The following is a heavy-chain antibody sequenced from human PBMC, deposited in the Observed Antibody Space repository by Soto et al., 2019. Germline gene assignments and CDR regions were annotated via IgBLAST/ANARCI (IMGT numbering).Heavy chain of an antibody. V-gene: IGHV1-69*02. J-gene: IGHJ4*02. CDR2: IIPILGIA. D-gene: IGHD6-19*01. CDR1: GGTFSSYT. Sequence: QVQLVQSGAAVKKPGSSVKVSCKASGGTFSSYTISWVRQAPGQGLEWMGRIIPILGIANYAQKFQGRVTITADKSTSTAYMELSSLRSEDTAVYYCATLVAVAGQFDYWGQGTLVTVSS. CDR3: ATLVAVAGQFDY.